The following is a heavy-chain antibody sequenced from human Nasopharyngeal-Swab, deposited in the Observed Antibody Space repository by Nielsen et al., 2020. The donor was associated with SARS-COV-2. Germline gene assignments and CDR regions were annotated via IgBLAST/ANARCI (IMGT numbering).Heavy chain of an antibody. V-gene: IGHV1-69*06. D-gene: IGHD3-3*01. CDR1: GGTFSSYA. Sequence: SVKVSCKASGGTFSSYAINWVRQAPGQGLEWMGGFIPIFGTANYAQKFQGRVTITADKSTSTAYMELSSLRSEDTAVYFCARDETYFDFWSGSPTRNWFDPWGQGTLVTVSS. J-gene: IGHJ5*02. CDR2: FIPIFGTA. CDR3: ARDETYFDFWSGSPTRNWFDP.